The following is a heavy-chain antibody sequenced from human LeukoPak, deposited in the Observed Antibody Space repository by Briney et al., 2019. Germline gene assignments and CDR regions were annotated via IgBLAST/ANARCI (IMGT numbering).Heavy chain of an antibody. D-gene: IGHD3-22*01. CDR1: GYTFTSYG. V-gene: IGHV1-18*01. CDR2: ISAYNGNT. CDR3: ARDFPNYYDSSGYFVEFARIHYYYYYMDV. J-gene: IGHJ6*03. Sequence: GASVKVSCKASGYTFTSYGISWVRQAPGQGLEWMGWISAYNGNTNYAQKLQGRVTMTTDTSTSTAYMELRSLRSDDTAVYYCARDFPNYYDSSGYFVEFARIHYYYYYMDVWGKGTTVTISS.